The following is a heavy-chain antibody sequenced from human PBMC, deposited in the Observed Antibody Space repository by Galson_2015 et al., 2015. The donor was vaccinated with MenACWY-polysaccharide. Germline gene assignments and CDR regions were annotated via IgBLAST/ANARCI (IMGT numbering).Heavy chain of an antibody. D-gene: IGHD6-19*01. CDR1: GYTFIRNA. Sequence: SVKVSCKATGYTFIRNAMHWVRQAPGQALEWMGWITTASGNTRYSQNFQGRVTITRDTSASTAYMELSSHGSEDTAVYYCAREASSGGGVFEIWGQGTMVTVSS. J-gene: IGHJ3*02. CDR2: ITTASGNT. CDR3: AREASSGGGVFEI. V-gene: IGHV1-3*04.